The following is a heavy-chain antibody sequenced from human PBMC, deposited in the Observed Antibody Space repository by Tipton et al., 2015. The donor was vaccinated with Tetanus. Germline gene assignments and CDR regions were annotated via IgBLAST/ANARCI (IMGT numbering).Heavy chain of an antibody. Sequence: TLSLTCSLSGGSISNSEYHWAWIRQPPGKGLEWIGSVFDSGTSYYNPSLKSRVTLSVDTSKNQFSLKLSSVTAADTAVYYCARIGWLQQNKPAFDIWGQGTVVTVSS. CDR3: ARIGWLQQNKPAFDI. CDR1: GGSISNSEYH. CDR2: VFDSGTS. V-gene: IGHV4-39*07. J-gene: IGHJ3*02. D-gene: IGHD6-19*01.